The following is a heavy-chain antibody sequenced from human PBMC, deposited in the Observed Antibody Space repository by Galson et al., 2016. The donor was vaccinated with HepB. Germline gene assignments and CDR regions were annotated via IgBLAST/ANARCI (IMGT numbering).Heavy chain of an antibody. CDR2: IDPSGGST. V-gene: IGHV1-46*01. D-gene: IGHD1-26*01. CDR1: RYPFTSYY. CDR3: ARGGSWGVDY. Sequence: SVKVSCKASRYPFTSYYMHWVRQAPGQGLEWMGIIDPSGGSTSYAQKFQGRITMTRDTSTGTDYMELTGLRSEDTAVYYCARGGSWGVDYWGQGTLVTVSS. J-gene: IGHJ4*02.